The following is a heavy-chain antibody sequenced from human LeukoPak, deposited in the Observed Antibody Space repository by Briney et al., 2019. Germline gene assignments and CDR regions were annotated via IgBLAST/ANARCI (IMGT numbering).Heavy chain of an antibody. CDR2: INPNSGGT. Sequence: GASVKVSCKASGYTFTGYYMHWVRQAPGQGLEWMGWINPNSGGTNYAQKFQGRVAMTRDTSISTAYMELSRLRSDDTAVYYCARDMAAAAGTVWFDPWGQGTLVTVSS. D-gene: IGHD6-13*01. J-gene: IGHJ5*02. V-gene: IGHV1-2*02. CDR1: GYTFTGYY. CDR3: ARDMAAAAGTVWFDP.